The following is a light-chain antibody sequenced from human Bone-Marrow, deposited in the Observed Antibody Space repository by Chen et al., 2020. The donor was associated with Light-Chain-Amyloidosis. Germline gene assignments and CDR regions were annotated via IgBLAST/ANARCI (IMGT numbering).Light chain of an antibody. Sequence: QTGLTQPPSVSTGLRQTATLTCTGNSNNVGNQGAAWLQQHQGHPPKLLSYRNNNRPSGISERLSASRSGNTASLTITGLQPEDEADYYCSAGDSSLSAWVFGGGTKLTVL. CDR3: SAGDSSLSAWV. V-gene: IGLV10-54*01. CDR1: SNNVGNQG. J-gene: IGLJ3*02. CDR2: RNN.